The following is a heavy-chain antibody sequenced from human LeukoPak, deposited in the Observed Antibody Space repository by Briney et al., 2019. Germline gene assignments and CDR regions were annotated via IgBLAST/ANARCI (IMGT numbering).Heavy chain of an antibody. CDR1: GYTLTGYY. V-gene: IGHV1-2*02. Sequence: ASVKVSCKASGYTLTGYYMHWVRQAPGQGLEWMGWINPHSGDTNYAQKFQGRVTMTRDTSISTVYMELSSLRSDDTAVYYCARDGTHSYDSGDYWGQGTLVTVSS. J-gene: IGHJ4*02. CDR3: ARDGTHSYDSGDY. CDR2: INPHSGDT. D-gene: IGHD5-18*01.